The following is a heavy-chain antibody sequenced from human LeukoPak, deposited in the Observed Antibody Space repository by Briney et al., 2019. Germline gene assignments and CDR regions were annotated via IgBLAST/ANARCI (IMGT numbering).Heavy chain of an antibody. V-gene: IGHV4-59*12. J-gene: IGHJ5*02. CDR1: SGSISSYY. CDR2: IFDNGST. CDR3: ARDRLKGNWFDP. Sequence: PSETLSLTCSVSSGSISSYYWSWIRQSPGKGLEWIGNIFDNGSTNYNPSLKSRVTISVDTSKNQFSLKLSSVTAADTAVYYCARDRLKGNWFDPWGQGTLVTVSS.